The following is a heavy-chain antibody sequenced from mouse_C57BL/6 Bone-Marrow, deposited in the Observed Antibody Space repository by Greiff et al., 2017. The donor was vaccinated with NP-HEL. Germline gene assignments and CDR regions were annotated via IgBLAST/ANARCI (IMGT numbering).Heavy chain of an antibody. CDR2: IDPENGDT. CDR3: TTFHWDYDY. D-gene: IGHD4-1*01. J-gene: IGHJ2*01. Sequence: SGAELVRPGASVKLSCTASGFNIKDDYMHWVKQRPEQGLEWIGWIDPENGDTEYASKFQGKATITADTSSNPAYLHLSSLTSEDTAVYYCTTFHWDYDYWGQGTTLTVSS. CDR1: GFNIKDDY. V-gene: IGHV14-4*01.